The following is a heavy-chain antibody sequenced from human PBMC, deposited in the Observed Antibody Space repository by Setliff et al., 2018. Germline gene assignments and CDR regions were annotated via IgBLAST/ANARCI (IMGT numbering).Heavy chain of an antibody. CDR3: ARDSLVVGPAAIPGKSPYNWFDP. V-gene: IGHV3-7*01. D-gene: IGHD2-2*01. CDR2: IKQDGSEK. J-gene: IGHJ5*02. Sequence: PGGSLRLSCAASGFTFSSNWMSWVRQAPGQGLEWVANIKQDGSEKYYVDSVKGRFTISRDNAKNSLYLQMNSLRGEDTAVYYCARDSLVVGPAAIPGKSPYNWFDPWGQGTLVTVSS. CDR1: GFTFSSNW.